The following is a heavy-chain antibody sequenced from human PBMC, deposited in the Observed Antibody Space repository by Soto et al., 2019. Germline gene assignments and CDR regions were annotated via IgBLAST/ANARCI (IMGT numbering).Heavy chain of an antibody. J-gene: IGHJ4*02. Sequence: SETLSLTCTVSGDSISSHYWSWIRQHPGKGLEWIGYIYYSGSTYYNPSLKSRVTISVDTSKNQFSLKLSSVTAADTAVYYCASLTAAGILRVIDYWGQGTLVTVSS. D-gene: IGHD6-13*01. V-gene: IGHV4-59*06. CDR2: IYYSGST. CDR1: GDSISSHY. CDR3: ASLTAAGILRVIDY.